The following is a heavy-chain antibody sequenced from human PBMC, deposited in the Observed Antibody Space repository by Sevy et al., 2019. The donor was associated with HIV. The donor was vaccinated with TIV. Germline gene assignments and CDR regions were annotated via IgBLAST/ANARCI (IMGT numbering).Heavy chain of an antibody. CDR1: GFTFSNYA. CDR2: ISSRGTYK. V-gene: IGHV3-30*04. J-gene: IGHJ6*02. D-gene: IGHD2-2*01. Sequence: GGSLRLSCAASGFTFSNYAIHWVRQAPGKGLQWVALISSRGTYKYYADSMKGRLSISRDDSKNTLYLQMNSLRAEDTAVYYCAREDCSSTSCSGMDVWGQGTTVTVSS. CDR3: AREDCSSTSCSGMDV.